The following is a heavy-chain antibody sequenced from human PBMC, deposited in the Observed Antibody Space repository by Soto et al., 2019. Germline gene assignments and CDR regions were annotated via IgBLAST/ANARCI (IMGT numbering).Heavy chain of an antibody. CDR1: GGSFSGYG. CDR2: INHSGST. CDR3: ARQGYSSGWINWFDP. D-gene: IGHD6-19*01. Sequence: SETKCLTCGVDGGSFSGYGWSWIRQPPGKGLEWIGEINHSGSTNYNPSLKSRVTISVDTSKNQFSLKLSSVTAADTAVYYCARQGYSSGWINWFDPWGQGTLVTV. J-gene: IGHJ5*02. V-gene: IGHV4-34*01.